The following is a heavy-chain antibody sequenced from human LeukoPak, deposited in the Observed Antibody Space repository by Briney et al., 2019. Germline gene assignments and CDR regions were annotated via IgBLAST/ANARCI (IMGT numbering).Heavy chain of an antibody. CDR3: ASYDNGVVDY. Sequence: SETLSLTCTVSGGSISSSSYYWGWIRQPPGKGLEWIGSIYYSGSTYYNPSLKSRVTISVDTSKNQFSLKLSSVTAADTAVYYWASYDNGVVDYWGQGTLVTVSS. D-gene: IGHD3-9*01. CDR2: IYYSGST. CDR1: GGSISSSSYY. J-gene: IGHJ4*02. V-gene: IGHV4-39*01.